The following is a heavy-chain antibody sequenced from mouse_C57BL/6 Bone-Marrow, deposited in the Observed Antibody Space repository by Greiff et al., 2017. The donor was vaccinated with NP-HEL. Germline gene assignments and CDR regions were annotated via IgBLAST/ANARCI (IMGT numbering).Heavy chain of an antibody. CDR1: GYTFTDYY. D-gene: IGHD1-1*02. V-gene: IGHV1-26*01. CDR2: INPNNGGT. Sequence: VQLQQSGPELVKPGASVKISCKASGYTFTDYYMNWVKQSHGKSLEWIGDINPNNGGTSYNQKFKGKATLTVDKSSSTAYMERRSLTSEDSAVYYCARGERGGYPVGYWGQGTTLTVSS. CDR3: ARGERGGYPVGY. J-gene: IGHJ2*01.